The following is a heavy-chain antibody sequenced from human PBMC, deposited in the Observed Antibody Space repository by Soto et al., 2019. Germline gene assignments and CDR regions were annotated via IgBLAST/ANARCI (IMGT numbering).Heavy chain of an antibody. J-gene: IGHJ4*02. CDR3: ASYNYQYYFDY. CDR2: VYYSGTT. D-gene: IGHD1-1*01. CDR1: GGSISSSSYY. V-gene: IGHV4-39*01. Sequence: QLQLQESGPGLVKPSETLSLTCTVSGGSISSSSYYWGWIRQPPGKGLEWIGSVYYSGTTCYNPSLTSRVTISVDTSKNQFSLKLSSVTAADTAVYYCASYNYQYYFDYWGQGTLVTVSS.